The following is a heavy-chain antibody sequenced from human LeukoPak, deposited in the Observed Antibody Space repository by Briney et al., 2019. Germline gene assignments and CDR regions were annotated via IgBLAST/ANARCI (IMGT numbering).Heavy chain of an antibody. CDR3: AREGGYYDSSGYSYFDY. CDR2: IYHSGST. Sequence: SQTLSLTCAVSGGSISSGGYSWSWLRQPPGKGLEWIGYIYHSGSTYYNPSLKSRVTISVDRSKNQFSLKLSSVTAADTAVYYCAREGGYYDSSGYSYFDYWGQGTLVTVSS. D-gene: IGHD3-22*01. J-gene: IGHJ4*02. V-gene: IGHV4-30-2*01. CDR1: GGSISSGGYS.